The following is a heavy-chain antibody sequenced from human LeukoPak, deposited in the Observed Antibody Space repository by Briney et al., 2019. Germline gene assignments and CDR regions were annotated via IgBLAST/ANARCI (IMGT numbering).Heavy chain of an antibody. CDR1: GYSITSGYH. J-gene: IGHJ6*03. V-gene: IGHV4-38-2*02. CDR3: ARYRVGYEEGQYYMDV. CDR2: MYHSGNI. Sequence: SETLSLTCIVSGYSITSGYHWGWIRQTPGKGLEWIGTMYHSGNINYNPSLKSRVTVSVDTSKNQFSLKLDSVTAADTAVFYCARYRVGYEEGQYYMDVWGKGTTVTVSS. D-gene: IGHD5-12*01.